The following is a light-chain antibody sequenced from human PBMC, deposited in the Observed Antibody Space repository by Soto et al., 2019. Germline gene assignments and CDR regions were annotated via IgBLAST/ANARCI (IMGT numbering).Light chain of an antibody. Sequence: TQLTQSPSSLSASVGDRVTITCRASQGIRNYLAWYQQKPGKAPNLLIYLASTLQGGVPSRFSGSGSGTDFSLTISSLQPEDVATYYCQYLNSFPLTFGGGTKVELK. CDR1: QGIRNY. CDR3: QYLNSFPLT. V-gene: IGKV1-9*01. J-gene: IGKJ4*01. CDR2: LAS.